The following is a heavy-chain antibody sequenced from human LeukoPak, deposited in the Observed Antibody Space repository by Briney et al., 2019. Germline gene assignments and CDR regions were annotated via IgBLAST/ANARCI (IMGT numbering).Heavy chain of an antibody. CDR2: ISVDGAST. Sequence: GGSLRLSCAASGFTFDDCAMHWVRQAPGKGLEWVSLISVDGASTYYADAVKGRFTISRDNSKNSLYLQMNSLRTEDTALYYCAKDRGRTNHYDFWSGYYVAWGQGTLVTVSS. CDR3: AKDRGRTNHYDFWSGYYVA. D-gene: IGHD3-3*01. J-gene: IGHJ5*02. CDR1: GFTFDDCA. V-gene: IGHV3-43*02.